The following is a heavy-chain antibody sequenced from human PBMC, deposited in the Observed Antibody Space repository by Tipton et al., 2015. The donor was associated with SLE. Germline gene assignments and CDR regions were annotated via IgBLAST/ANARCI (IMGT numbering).Heavy chain of an antibody. CDR2: IYYSGST. V-gene: IGHV4-59*01. Sequence: TLSLTCTVSGASINSNFWSWIRQSPGKGLEWIGYIYYSGSTNYNPSLKSRVTISVDTSKNQFSLKLSSVTAADTAVYYCARANLQWLVQDYWGQGTLVTVSS. J-gene: IGHJ4*02. D-gene: IGHD6-19*01. CDR1: GASINSNF. CDR3: ARANLQWLVQDY.